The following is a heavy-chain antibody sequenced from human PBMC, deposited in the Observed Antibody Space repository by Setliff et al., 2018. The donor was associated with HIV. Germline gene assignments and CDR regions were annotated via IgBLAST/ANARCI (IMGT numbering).Heavy chain of an antibody. V-gene: IGHV4-59*11. CDR1: GGFIGGHY. CDR2: ISYDGST. CDR3: AKDWDTFWSGYSRVIAFDI. Sequence: NPSETLSLTCTVSGGFIGGHYWTWIRQPPGRGLEWIATISYDGSTDYNPSLKNRVAISLDTSQNQFSLRLSSVTAADTALYYCAKDWDTFWSGYSRVIAFDIWGQGKMVTVSS. D-gene: IGHD3-3*01. J-gene: IGHJ3*02.